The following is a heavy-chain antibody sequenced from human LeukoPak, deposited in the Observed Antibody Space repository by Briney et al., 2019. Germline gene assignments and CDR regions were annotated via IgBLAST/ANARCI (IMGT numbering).Heavy chain of an antibody. D-gene: IGHD1-26*01. V-gene: IGHV3-23*01. CDR1: GFTFSSYA. J-gene: IGHJ4*02. CDR3: AKDAGWELLLGYFDY. CDR2: ISGSGGST. Sequence: GRSLRLSCAASGFTFSSYAMHWVRQAPGKGLEWVSAISGSGGSTYYADSVKGRFTISRDNSKNTLYLQMNSLRAEDTAVYYCAKDAGWELLLGYFDYWGQGTLVTVSS.